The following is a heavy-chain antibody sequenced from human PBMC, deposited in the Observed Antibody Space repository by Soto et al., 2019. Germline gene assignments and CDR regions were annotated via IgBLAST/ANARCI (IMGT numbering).Heavy chain of an antibody. J-gene: IGHJ5*02. D-gene: IGHD3-3*01. Sequence: PSETLSLTCAVYGGSVNGYYWNWSRQPPGKGLEWIGEINHTGGTHYNPSLKSRVTMSVDTSKNQFSLRLSSVTAADTAIYYCATRITVFGLLIPPFDPWGQGTQVTAPQ. CDR2: INHTGGT. CDR3: ATRITVFGLLIPPFDP. CDR1: GGSVNGYY. V-gene: IGHV4-34*01.